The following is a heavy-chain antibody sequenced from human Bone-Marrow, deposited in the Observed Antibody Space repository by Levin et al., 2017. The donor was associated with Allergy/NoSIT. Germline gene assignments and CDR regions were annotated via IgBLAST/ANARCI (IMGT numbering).Heavy chain of an antibody. Sequence: SVKVSCKTSGGSFSGSAFSWVRQAPGHGLEWMGGIVPIFRKPSYAKNLDDRVTITADESTSTAYMALRGLTSDDTASYYCATGSGYGIYYYAMDVWGQETTVTVSS. D-gene: IGHD2-15*01. CDR1: GGSFSGSA. J-gene: IGHJ6*02. V-gene: IGHV1-69*13. CDR3: ATGSGYGIYYYAMDV. CDR2: IVPIFRKP.